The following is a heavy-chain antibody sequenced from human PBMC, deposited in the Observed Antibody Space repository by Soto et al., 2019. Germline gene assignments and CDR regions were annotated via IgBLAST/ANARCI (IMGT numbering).Heavy chain of an antibody. CDR3: ARGPNWGYRFAS. CDR1: GGTFSGHA. D-gene: IGHD7-27*01. CDR2: LIPLFGTT. J-gene: IGHJ4*02. Sequence: QVQLVQSGAEVKKPGSSVKVSCEASGGTFSGHAISWVRQAPGQGPEWMGGLIPLFGTTQHAQNFQDRLTITADKSTSTAYLELTSLRFEDTAIYYCARGPNWGYRFASWGQGTLVTVSS. V-gene: IGHV1-69*06.